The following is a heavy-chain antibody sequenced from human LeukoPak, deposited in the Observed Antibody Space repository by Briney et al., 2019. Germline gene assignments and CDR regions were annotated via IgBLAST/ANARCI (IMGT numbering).Heavy chain of an antibody. D-gene: IGHD1-26*01. J-gene: IGHJ4*02. CDR3: VSDWDGH. V-gene: IGHV3-30*03. CDR1: GFTFTTYT. CDR2: ISFDGTNK. Sequence: GGSLRLSCAASGFTFTTYTMHWVRQAPGKGLEWVAVISFDGTNKYYTDSVKGRFTISRDNSNNMLYLQMNSLRAEDSAVYYCVSDWDGHWGQGTLVTVSS.